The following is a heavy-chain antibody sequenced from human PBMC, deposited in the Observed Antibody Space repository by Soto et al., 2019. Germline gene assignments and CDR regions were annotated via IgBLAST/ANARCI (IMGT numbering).Heavy chain of an antibody. CDR1: GYTLTELS. CDR3: AREVDDYGGNSILFDP. CDR2: FDPEDGET. D-gene: IGHD4-17*01. Sequence: ASVKVSCKVSGYTLTELSMHWVRQAPGKGLEWMGGFDPEDGETIYAQKFQGRVTITADESTSTAYMELSSLRSEDTAVYYCAREVDDYGGNSILFDPWGQGTLVTV. J-gene: IGHJ5*02. V-gene: IGHV1-24*01.